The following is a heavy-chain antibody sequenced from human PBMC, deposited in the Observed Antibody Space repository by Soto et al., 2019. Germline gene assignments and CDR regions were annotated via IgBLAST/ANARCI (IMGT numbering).Heavy chain of an antibody. D-gene: IGHD4-17*01. CDR1: GYTDNTYG. V-gene: IGHV1-18*01. CDR3: ATVNPYYYFDL. Sequence: QVQLVQSGTEVKKPGASVKVSCKASGYTDNTYGITWVRQAPGQGLEWMGWISAYNGNTNYAQKFQGRVTMTADTSTSTGYMELRSLTSADPAVYYCATVNPYYYFDLWGRGTLVTVSS. J-gene: IGHJ2*01. CDR2: ISAYNGNT.